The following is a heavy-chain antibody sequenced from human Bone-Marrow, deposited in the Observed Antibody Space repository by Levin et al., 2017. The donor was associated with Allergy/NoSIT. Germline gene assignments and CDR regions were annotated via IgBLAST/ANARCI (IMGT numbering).Heavy chain of an antibody. Sequence: KVSCKGSGYSFTTYWIGWVRLRPGKGLEWMGIIYPGDSDTKYSPSFQGQVTISADKSISTAYLQRRSLKAPDTALYYFARPSGYYNILTGCLTAYYFDYWGQGTLVTVSS. J-gene: IGHJ4*02. V-gene: IGHV5-51*01. CDR1: GYSFTTYW. CDR3: ARPSGYYNILTGCLTAYYFDY. D-gene: IGHD3-9*01. CDR2: IYPGDSDT.